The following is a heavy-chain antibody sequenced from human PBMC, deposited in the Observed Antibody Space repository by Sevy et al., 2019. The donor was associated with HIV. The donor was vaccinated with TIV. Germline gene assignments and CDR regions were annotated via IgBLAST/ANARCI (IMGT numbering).Heavy chain of an antibody. Sequence: GGSLRLSCAASGFTFSSYGMHWVRQAPGKGLEWVAVIWYDGSNKYYADSVKGRFTNSSDNSKNTRYLQMNSLCSEDTAVYYCASVGGTVYGMDVWGQGTTVTVSS. V-gene: IGHV3-33*01. J-gene: IGHJ6*02. CDR1: GFTFSSYG. CDR3: ASVGGTVYGMDV. D-gene: IGHD3-16*01. CDR2: IWYDGSNK.